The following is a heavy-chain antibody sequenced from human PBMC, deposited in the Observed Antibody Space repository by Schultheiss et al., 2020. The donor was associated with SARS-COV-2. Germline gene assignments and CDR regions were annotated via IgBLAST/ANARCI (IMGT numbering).Heavy chain of an antibody. CDR2: IYTSGST. Sequence: SETLSLTCTVSGGSISSYYWSWIRQPPGKGLEWIGRIYTSGSTNYNPSLKSRVTISVDTSKNQFSLKLSSVTAADTAVYYCARGIRDFAGGGGYNRKFDYWGQGTLVTGSS. CDR1: GGSISSYY. V-gene: IGHV4-4*07. D-gene: IGHD5-24*01. CDR3: ARGIRDFAGGGGYNRKFDY. J-gene: IGHJ4*02.